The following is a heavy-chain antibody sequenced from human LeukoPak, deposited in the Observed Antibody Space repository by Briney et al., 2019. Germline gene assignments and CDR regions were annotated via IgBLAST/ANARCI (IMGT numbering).Heavy chain of an antibody. CDR3: AKALSDGDSLDF. D-gene: IGHD4-17*01. CDR2: ISGSGDRI. CDR1: GFTFSSYA. V-gene: IGHV3-23*01. Sequence: GGSLRLSCAASGFTFSSYAMSWVRQAPGKGLEWVSAISGSGDRIFYADSVKGRFTISRDNSKNTLYLQMNSLRAEDTAVYYCAKALSDGDSLDFWGQGALVTVSS. J-gene: IGHJ4*02.